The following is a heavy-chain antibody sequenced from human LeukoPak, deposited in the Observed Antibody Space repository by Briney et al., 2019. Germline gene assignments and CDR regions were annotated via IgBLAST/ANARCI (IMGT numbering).Heavy chain of an antibody. CDR3: ARGGGGYSSSSGRWFDP. Sequence: SETLSLTCAVSGGSFSGYYRSWIRQPPGKGLEWIGEINHSGSTNYNPSLKSRVTISVDTSKNQFSLKLSSGTAADTAVYYCARGGGGYSSSSGRWFDPWGQGTLVTVSS. V-gene: IGHV4-34*01. D-gene: IGHD6-6*01. CDR1: GGSFSGYY. CDR2: INHSGST. J-gene: IGHJ5*02.